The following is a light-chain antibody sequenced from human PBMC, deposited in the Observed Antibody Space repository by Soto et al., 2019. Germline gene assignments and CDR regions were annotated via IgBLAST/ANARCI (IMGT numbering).Light chain of an antibody. J-gene: IGKJ5*01. CDR2: AAS. CDR1: QSVSSY. CDR3: QQRSDWPLT. V-gene: IGKV3-11*01. Sequence: EIVLTQSPATLSLSPGEIATLSCRASQSVSSYLAWFQQKPGQAPRLLIYAASNRAAGIPARFSGSGSGTDFTLTISSLEPEDFAVYYCQQRSDWPLTFGQGTRLEIK.